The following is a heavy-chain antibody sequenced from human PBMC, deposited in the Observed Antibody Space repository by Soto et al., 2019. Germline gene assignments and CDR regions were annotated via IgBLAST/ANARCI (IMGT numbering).Heavy chain of an antibody. D-gene: IGHD4-4*01. CDR1: GYTFTSYY. CDR2: INPSGGST. J-gene: IGHJ4*02. CDR3: ARVRRTRIPDYSHYYFDY. Sequence: ASVKVSCKASGYTFTSYYMHWVRQAPGQGLEWMGIINPSGGSTSYAQKFQGRVTMTRDTSTSTVYMELSSLRSEDTAVYYCARVRRTRIPDYSHYYFDYWGPGTLVTVFS. V-gene: IGHV1-46*01.